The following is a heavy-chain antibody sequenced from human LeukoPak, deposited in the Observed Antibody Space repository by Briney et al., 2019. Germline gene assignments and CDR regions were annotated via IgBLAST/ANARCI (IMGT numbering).Heavy chain of an antibody. Sequence: PGESLRLSCSASGFTFSSYAMSWVRQAPGKGLEWVANIKQDGSEKYYVDSVKGRFTISRDNAKKSLYLQMNSLRAEDTAGYYCARDFLALGGFTALLDDGAQETLVTVSS. D-gene: IGHD3-16*01. V-gene: IGHV3-7*01. CDR3: ARDFLALGGFTALLDD. CDR2: IKQDGSEK. CDR1: GFTFSSYA. J-gene: IGHJ4*02.